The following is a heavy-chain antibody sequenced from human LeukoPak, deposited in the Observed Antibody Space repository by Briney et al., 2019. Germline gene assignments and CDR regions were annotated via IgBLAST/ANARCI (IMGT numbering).Heavy chain of an antibody. V-gene: IGHV1-8*03. CDR3: AKWALELLWFGELSYFDY. Sequence: ASVKVSCKASGYTFSSYDINWVRQATGQGLEWMGWMNPNSGNTGYAQKFQGRVTITRNTSINTAYMELSSLRAEDTAVYYCAKWALELLWFGELSYFDYWGQGTLVTVSS. J-gene: IGHJ4*02. D-gene: IGHD3-10*01. CDR2: MNPNSGNT. CDR1: GYTFSSYD.